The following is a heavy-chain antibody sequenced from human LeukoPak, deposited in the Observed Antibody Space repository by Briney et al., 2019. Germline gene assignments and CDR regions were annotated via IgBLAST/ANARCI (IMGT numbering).Heavy chain of an antibody. V-gene: IGHV3-7*01. CDR1: GFTFRNYW. Sequence: GGSLRLSCSASGFTFRNYWMSWVRQAPGKGLEWVAKIKQDGSEKYYVDSVKGRFTISRDNAKNSLYLQMNSLRAEDTAVYYCARDVKKTGTTFDYWGQGTLVTVSS. CDR2: IKQDGSEK. J-gene: IGHJ4*02. D-gene: IGHD1-7*01. CDR3: ARDVKKTGTTFDY.